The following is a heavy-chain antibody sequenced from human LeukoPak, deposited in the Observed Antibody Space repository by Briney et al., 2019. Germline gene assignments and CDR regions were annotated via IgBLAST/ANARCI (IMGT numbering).Heavy chain of an antibody. CDR2: IYYSGST. D-gene: IGHD6-19*01. V-gene: IGHV4-59*01. CDR1: GGSISSYY. CDR3: ARTIAVAGTVYFDY. J-gene: IGHJ4*02. Sequence: SETLSLTCTVSGGSISSYYWSWIRQPPGQGLERIGYIYYSGSTNYNPSLKSRVTISVDTSKNQFSLKLSSVTAADTAVYYCARTIAVAGTVYFDYWGQGTLVTVSS.